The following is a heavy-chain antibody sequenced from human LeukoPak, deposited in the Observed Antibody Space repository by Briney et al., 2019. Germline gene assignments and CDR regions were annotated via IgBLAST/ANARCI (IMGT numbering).Heavy chain of an antibody. CDR3: ARVTQQLVPYFDY. Sequence: PSETLPLTCTVSGGSISSYYWSWIRQPPGKGLEWIGYIYYSGSTNYNPSLKSRVTTSVDTSKNQFSLKLSSVTAADTAVYYCARVTQQLVPYFDYWGQGTLVTVSS. J-gene: IGHJ4*02. CDR1: GGSISSYY. V-gene: IGHV4-59*01. D-gene: IGHD6-13*01. CDR2: IYYSGST.